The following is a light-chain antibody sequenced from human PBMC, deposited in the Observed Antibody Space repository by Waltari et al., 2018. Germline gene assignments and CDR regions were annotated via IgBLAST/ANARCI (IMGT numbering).Light chain of an antibody. Sequence: VMTQSPPTLSVSPEERASLSCRASQTITTNLSCYQQKPGQPPRLLVYDASTRAPSIPARFKGSGSGTEFTLTISSLQSEDSAVYYCQQYNRWPPITFGQGTRLEI. CDR1: QTITTN. V-gene: IGKV3-15*01. CDR3: QQYNRWPPIT. J-gene: IGKJ5*01. CDR2: DAS.